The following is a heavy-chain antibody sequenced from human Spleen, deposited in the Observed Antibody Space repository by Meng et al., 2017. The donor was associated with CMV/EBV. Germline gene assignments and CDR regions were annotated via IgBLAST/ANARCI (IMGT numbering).Heavy chain of an antibody. V-gene: IGHV3-20*04. CDR3: GRGTFQRVDL. D-gene: IGHD1-14*01. CDR2: INWNGGST. Sequence: LSCAASGFTFDDYGMSWVRQAPGKGLEWVSGINWNGGSTGYADSVKGRFTISRDNAKNSLYLQMNSLRAEDTAVYYCGRGTFQRVDLWGRGTLVTVSS. CDR1: GFTFDDYG. J-gene: IGHJ2*01.